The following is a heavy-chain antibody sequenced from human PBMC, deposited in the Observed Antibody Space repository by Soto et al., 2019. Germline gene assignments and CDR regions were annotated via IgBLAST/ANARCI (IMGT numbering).Heavy chain of an antibody. CDR3: AKRREWLQAGSLDY. CDR1: GFTFSSYG. Sequence: QVQLVESGGGVVQPGRSLRHSCAASGFTFSSYGMHWVRQAPGKGLEWVAVISYDGSNKYYADSVKGRFTISRDNSKNTLYLQMNSLRAEDTAVYYCAKRREWLQAGSLDYWGQGTLVTVSS. V-gene: IGHV3-30*18. D-gene: IGHD5-12*01. CDR2: ISYDGSNK. J-gene: IGHJ4*02.